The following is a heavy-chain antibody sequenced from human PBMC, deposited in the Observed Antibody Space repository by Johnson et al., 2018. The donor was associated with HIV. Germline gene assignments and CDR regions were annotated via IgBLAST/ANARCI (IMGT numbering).Heavy chain of an antibody. CDR3: ARQGSGFDI. CDR1: GFTFSSYG. D-gene: IGHD1-26*01. J-gene: IGHJ3*02. Sequence: QVQLVESGGGLVQPGGSLRLSCAASGFTFSSYGMHWVRQAPGKGLEWVAVIWYDGSNENYTDSVKGRFIISRDNSNNTLFLHMSGLRGEDTAVYYCARQGSGFDILGQGTMVTVSS. CDR2: IWYDGSNE. V-gene: IGHV3-33*03.